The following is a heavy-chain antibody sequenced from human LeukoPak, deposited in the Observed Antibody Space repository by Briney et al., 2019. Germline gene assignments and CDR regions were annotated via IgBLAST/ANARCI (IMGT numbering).Heavy chain of an antibody. CDR2: ISYDGSNK. J-gene: IGHJ4*01. V-gene: IGHV3-30-3*01. CDR1: GFTFSSYA. Sequence: GGSLRLSCAASGFTFSSYAMHWVRQAPGKGLEWVAVISYDGSNKYYADSVKGRFTISRDNSKNTLYLQMNSLRAEDTAVYYCARNENSGWGYFDYWGHGTLVTVSS. CDR3: ARNENSGWGYFDY. D-gene: IGHD5-12*01.